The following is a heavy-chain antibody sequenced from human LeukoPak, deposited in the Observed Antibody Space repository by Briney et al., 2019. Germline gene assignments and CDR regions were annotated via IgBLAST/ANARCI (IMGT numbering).Heavy chain of an antibody. V-gene: IGHV4-61*01. CDR1: GGSISGSSYY. CDR3: AGAPSYYDSSGVRIRFDP. J-gene: IGHJ5*02. Sequence: SETLSLTCTVSGGSISGSSYYWSWIRQPPGKGLEWIGYMYHGGTTNYNPSLKSRVTISVDTSKNQFSLKLSSVTAADTAVYYCAGAPSYYDSSGVRIRFDPWGQGILVTVSS. CDR2: MYHGGTT. D-gene: IGHD3-22*01.